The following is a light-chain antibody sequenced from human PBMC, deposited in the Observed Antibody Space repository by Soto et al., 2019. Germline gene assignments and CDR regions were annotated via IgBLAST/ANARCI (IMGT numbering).Light chain of an antibody. J-gene: IGKJ1*01. V-gene: IGKV3-20*01. CDR3: QQYGSSRT. CDR1: QSVSSSY. CDR2: DAS. Sequence: EIVLTQSPGTLSLSPGERATLSCRASQSVSSSYLAWYQQKPGQAPRLLIYDASNRATDIPARFSGSGSGTDFTLTISRLESEDFAVYYCQQYGSSRTFGQGTKVDIK.